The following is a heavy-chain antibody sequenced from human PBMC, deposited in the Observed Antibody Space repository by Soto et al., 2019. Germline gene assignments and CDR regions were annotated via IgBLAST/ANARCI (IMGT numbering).Heavy chain of an antibody. V-gene: IGHV4-34*01. CDR1: GLSFSGYY. J-gene: IGHJ3*02. CDR2: INHSGST. CDR3: ARGLVVVTAATNFHLAARCPFDS. Sequence: KPXETLCLTCAVYGLSFSGYYWSWIRQPPGKGLEWIGEINHSGSTNYNPSLKSRVTISVDTSKNQFTLKLSFVTAADTAVYYCARGLVVVTAATNFHLAARCPFDSWGQATMVTVSS. D-gene: IGHD2-2*01.